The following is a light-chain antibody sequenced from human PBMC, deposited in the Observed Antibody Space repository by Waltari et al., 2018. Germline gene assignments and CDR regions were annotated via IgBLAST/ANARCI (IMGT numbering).Light chain of an antibody. CDR1: RSNVGGYNY. CDR3: SSYAGSNNWV. CDR2: EVS. Sequence: QSALTQPPSASGSPGQSVTISCTRTRSNVGGYNYVYWYQQHPGKAPKLMIFEVSKRPSGVPDRFSGSKSGNTASLTVSGLQADDEAHYYCSSYAGSNNWVFGGGTKLTVL. J-gene: IGLJ3*02. V-gene: IGLV2-8*01.